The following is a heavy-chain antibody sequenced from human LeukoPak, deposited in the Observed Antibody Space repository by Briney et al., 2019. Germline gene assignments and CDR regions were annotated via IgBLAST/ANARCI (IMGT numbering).Heavy chain of an antibody. J-gene: IGHJ3*02. CDR1: GGTFSSYA. CDR2: IIPIFGTA. D-gene: IGHD2-15*01. CDR3: ASFMSIDVVVVAGGPGRIMDI. Sequence: GSSVKVSCKASGGTFSSYAISWVRQARGQGLEWMGRIIPIFGTANYAQKFQGRVTITTDESTSTAYMELSSLRSEDTAVYYCASFMSIDVVVVAGGPGRIMDIWGQGTMVTVSS. V-gene: IGHV1-69*05.